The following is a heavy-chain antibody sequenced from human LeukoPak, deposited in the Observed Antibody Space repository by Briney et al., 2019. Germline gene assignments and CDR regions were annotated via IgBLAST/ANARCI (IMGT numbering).Heavy chain of an antibody. CDR1: GYTFISYG. Sequence: GASVKVSCKASGYTFISYGINWVRQAPGQGLEWMGIINPSGGSISYAQKFQGRVTMTRDTSTSTVYMELSSLRSEDTAVYYCARGDGVLLESYPWGQGTLVTVSS. V-gene: IGHV1-46*01. J-gene: IGHJ5*02. D-gene: IGHD1-1*01. CDR2: INPSGGSI. CDR3: ARGDGVLLESYP.